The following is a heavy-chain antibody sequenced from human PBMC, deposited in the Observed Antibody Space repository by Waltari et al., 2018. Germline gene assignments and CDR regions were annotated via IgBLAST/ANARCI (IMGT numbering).Heavy chain of an antibody. CDR2: IYYSGST. Sequence: SNYWGWIRQPPGKGLEWIGSIYYSGSTYYNPSLKSRVTISVDTSKNQFSLKLSSVTAADTAVYYCARVSMVQGNAFDIWGQGTMVTVSS. CDR3: ARVSMVQGNAFDI. D-gene: IGHD3-10*01. V-gene: IGHV4-39*07. CDR1: SNY. J-gene: IGHJ3*02.